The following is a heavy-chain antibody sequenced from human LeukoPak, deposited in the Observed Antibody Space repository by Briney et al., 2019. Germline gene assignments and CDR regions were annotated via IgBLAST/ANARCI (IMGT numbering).Heavy chain of an antibody. CDR1: GFTFSSYA. V-gene: IGHV3-23*01. J-gene: IGHJ4*02. CDR3: AKSWQQLVPHDY. D-gene: IGHD6-13*01. CDR2: ISGSGGST. Sequence: GGSLRLSCAASGFTFSSYAMSWVRQARGKGLECVSAISGSGGSTYYAGSVKGRFTISRDNSKNTLYLQMNSLRAEDTAVYYCAKSWQQLVPHDYWGQGTLVTVSS.